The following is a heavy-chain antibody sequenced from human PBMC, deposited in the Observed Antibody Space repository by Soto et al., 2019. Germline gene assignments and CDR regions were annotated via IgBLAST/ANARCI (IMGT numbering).Heavy chain of an antibody. V-gene: IGHV3-30-3*01. J-gene: IGHJ3*02. CDR1: GFTFSPHA. CDR3: AKDSRPRAFDI. Sequence: SGGSLRLSCAASGFTFSPHAMHWVRQGPGKGLEWVAVISYEGSNKYYADSVKGRFTISRDNSKNTLYLQMNSLRAEDTAVYYCAKDSRPRAFDIWGQGTMVTVSS. CDR2: ISYEGSNK.